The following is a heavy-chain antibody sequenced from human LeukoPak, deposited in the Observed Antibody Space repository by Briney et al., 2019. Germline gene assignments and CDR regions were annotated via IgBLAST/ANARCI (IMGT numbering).Heavy chain of an antibody. CDR3: ARDVRVAARLFGYYYGMDV. J-gene: IGHJ6*02. Sequence: GGSLRLSCAASGFTFSSYNMNWVRQAPGKWLEWVSYISSSSSTVYYADSVKGRFTISRDNAKNSLYLQMNSLRAEDTAVYYCARDVRVAARLFGYYYGMDVWGQGTTVTVFS. CDR1: GFTFSSYN. CDR2: ISSSSSTV. D-gene: IGHD6-6*01. V-gene: IGHV3-48*01.